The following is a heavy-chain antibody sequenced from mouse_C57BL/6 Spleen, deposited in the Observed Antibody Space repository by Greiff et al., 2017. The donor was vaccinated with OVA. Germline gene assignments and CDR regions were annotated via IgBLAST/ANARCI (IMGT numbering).Heavy chain of an antibody. V-gene: IGHV1-69*01. J-gene: IGHJ2*01. D-gene: IGHD4-1*01. CDR2: LDPSDSYT. Sequence: QVQLQQPGAELVMPGASVKLSCKASGYTFPSYWMHWVKQRPGQGLEWIGELDPSDSYTNYNQKFKGKSTLTVDKSSSTAYMQPSSLTSEDSAGYYCARTLGRYYFDYWGQGTTLTVSS. CDR3: ARTLGRYYFDY. CDR1: GYTFPSYW.